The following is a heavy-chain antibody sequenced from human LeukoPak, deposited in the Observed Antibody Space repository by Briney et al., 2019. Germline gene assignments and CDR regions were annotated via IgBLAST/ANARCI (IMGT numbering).Heavy chain of an antibody. CDR1: GYTFTSYD. Sequence: ASVKVSCKASGYTFTSYDINWVRQATGQGLEWMGWMNPNSGNTGYAQKFQGRVTMTRNTSISTAYMELSSLRSEDTAVYYCAKPGCSSTDCYRPDYWGQGTLVTVSS. V-gene: IGHV1-8*01. CDR3: AKPGCSSTDCYRPDY. CDR2: MNPNSGNT. J-gene: IGHJ4*02. D-gene: IGHD2-2*02.